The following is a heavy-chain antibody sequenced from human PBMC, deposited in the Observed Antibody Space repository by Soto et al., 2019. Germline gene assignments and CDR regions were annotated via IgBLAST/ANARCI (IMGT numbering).Heavy chain of an antibody. CDR2: VSGGGDMK. Sequence: DVQLLESGGDLVQPGGSLRLSCTASGFILSSYAMSWVRQAPGKGLEWVSSVSGGGDMKYNSDSVKGRFTISRDNSNNAMFLQMNSLRIEDTDLYYCARGDRGGAGSPASYYYSGLDVWGQGTTVTVS. CDR3: ARGDRGGAGSPASYYYSGLDV. V-gene: IGHV3-23*01. J-gene: IGHJ6*02. D-gene: IGHD2-21*01. CDR1: GFILSSYA.